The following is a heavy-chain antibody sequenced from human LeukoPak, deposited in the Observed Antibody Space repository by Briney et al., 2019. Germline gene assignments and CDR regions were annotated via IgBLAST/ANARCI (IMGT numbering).Heavy chain of an antibody. CDR3: ARGAYYYDTSVYAAALILGAFDI. D-gene: IGHD3-22*01. J-gene: IGHJ3*02. Sequence: ASVKVSCKASGYTFTHYGIHWVRQAPGHRLEWLGLINTVNGNTKYSQEFQGRVTFTRDTSASIAYMELSSLRSEDMAVYYCARGAYYYDTSVYAAALILGAFDIWGQGTMVTVS. CDR1: GYTFTHYG. V-gene: IGHV1-3*03. CDR2: INTVNGNT.